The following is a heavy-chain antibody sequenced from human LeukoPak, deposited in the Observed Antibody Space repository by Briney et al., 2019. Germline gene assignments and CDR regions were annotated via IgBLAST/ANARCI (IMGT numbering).Heavy chain of an antibody. V-gene: IGHV4-34*01. CDR3: ARLGNIRRSGWYLATTDLYYYYGMDV. CDR2: INHSGST. CDR1: GGSFSGYY. J-gene: IGHJ6*02. Sequence: PSETLSLTCAVYGGSFSGYYWSWIRQPPGKGLEWIGEINHSGSTNYNPSLKSRVTISVDTSKNQFSLKLSSVTATDTAVYYCARLGNIRRSGWYLATTDLYYYYGMDVWGQGTTVTVSS. D-gene: IGHD6-19*01.